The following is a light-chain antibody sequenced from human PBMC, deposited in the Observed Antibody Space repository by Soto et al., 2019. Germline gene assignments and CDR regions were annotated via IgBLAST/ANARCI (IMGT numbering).Light chain of an antibody. V-gene: IGLV2-23*02. CDR2: EVS. CDR3: CSYAGSSTFNWV. Sequence: QSVLTQPASVSGSPGQSITISCTGTSSDVGSYNLVSWYQQHPGKAPKLIIYEVSKRPSGVSNLFSGSKSGNTASLTISGLQAEDEADYYCCSYAGSSTFNWVFGGGTQLTVL. J-gene: IGLJ3*02. CDR1: SSDVGSYNL.